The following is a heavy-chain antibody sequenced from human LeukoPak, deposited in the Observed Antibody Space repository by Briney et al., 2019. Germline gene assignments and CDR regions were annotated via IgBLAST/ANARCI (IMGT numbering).Heavy chain of an antibody. CDR3: ARTIVATTGTFDY. CDR1: GGSISSSSYY. V-gene: IGHV4-39*01. CDR2: IYYSGST. Sequence: SETLSLTCTVSGGSISSSSYYWGWIRQPPGKGLEWIGGIYYSGSTYYNPSLKSRVTISVDTSKNQFSLKLSSVTAADTAVYYCARTIVATTGTFDYWGQGTLVTVSS. D-gene: IGHD5-12*01. J-gene: IGHJ4*02.